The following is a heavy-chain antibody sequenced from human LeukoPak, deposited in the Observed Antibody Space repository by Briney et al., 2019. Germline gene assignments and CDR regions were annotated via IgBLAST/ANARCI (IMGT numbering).Heavy chain of an antibody. CDR3: AREMTTEAFDY. Sequence: GGSLRLSCAASGLTFSTYSMNWVRQAPGKGLEWVSAIGGSGTSIYYADSVKGRFTISRDNAKNSLYLQMNSLRAEDTAVYYCAREMTTEAFDYWGQGTLVTVSS. J-gene: IGHJ4*02. V-gene: IGHV3-21*01. CDR2: IGGSGTSI. CDR1: GLTFSTYS. D-gene: IGHD4-11*01.